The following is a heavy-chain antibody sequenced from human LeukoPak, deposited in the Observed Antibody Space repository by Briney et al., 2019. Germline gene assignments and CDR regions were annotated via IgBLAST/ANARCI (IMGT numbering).Heavy chain of an antibody. Sequence: SETLSLTCTVSGGSSTSYFWSWVRPSPGKGLEWIGYIYNSGNTNYNPSLKSRVTISRDMSRNQFSLKLRSVTAADTAVYYCARVSGSGWYYFDHWGQGTLVTVSS. J-gene: IGHJ4*02. D-gene: IGHD6-19*01. CDR2: IYNSGNT. CDR3: ARVSGSGWYYFDH. CDR1: GGSSTSYF. V-gene: IGHV4-59*01.